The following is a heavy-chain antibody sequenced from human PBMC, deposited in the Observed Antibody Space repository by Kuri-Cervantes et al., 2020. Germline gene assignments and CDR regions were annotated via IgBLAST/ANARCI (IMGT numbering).Heavy chain of an antibody. V-gene: IGHV3-30*02. CDR1: GLTFRSCG. Sequence: GESLKISCAASGLTFRSCGMHWVRQAPGKGLEWVAFIWSDGNNKYYAESVKGRFSISRDNSKNTLYLQMNSLRAEDTAVYYCARGYGDYVGWFDPWGQGTLVTVSS. CDR2: IWSDGNNK. CDR3: ARGYGDYVGWFDP. J-gene: IGHJ5*02. D-gene: IGHD4-17*01.